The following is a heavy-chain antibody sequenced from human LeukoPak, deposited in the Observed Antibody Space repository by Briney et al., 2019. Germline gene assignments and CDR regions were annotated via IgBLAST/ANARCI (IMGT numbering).Heavy chain of an antibody. CDR2: IKQDGSEK. V-gene: IGHV3-7*01. Sequence: GGSLRLSCAASGFTFSSYWMSWVRQAPGKGLEWVANIKQDGSEKYYVDSVKGRFTISRDNAKNSLYLQMNSLRAEDTAVYYCARASYDLWSGYLDYWGQGTLVTVSS. D-gene: IGHD3-3*01. CDR3: ARASYDLWSGYLDY. J-gene: IGHJ4*02. CDR1: GFTFSSYW.